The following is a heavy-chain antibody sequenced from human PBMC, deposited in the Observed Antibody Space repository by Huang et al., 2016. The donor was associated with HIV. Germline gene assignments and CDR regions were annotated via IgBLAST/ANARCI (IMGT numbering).Heavy chain of an antibody. CDR1: GFIFSSYD. D-gene: IGHD4-17*01. J-gene: IGHJ4*02. V-gene: IGHV3-13*01. CDR2: IGPAGDT. Sequence: EVQLVESGGGLVQPGGCLRLSCAAAGFIFSSYDMQWVRQVHGNGLEWFSSIGPAGDTSSPGSVKGRFSISRDNAKPSLFLQMTSLRAGDTAMYYCARVGDYGAYSCDHWGQGTLVTVSP. CDR3: ARVGDYGAYSCDH.